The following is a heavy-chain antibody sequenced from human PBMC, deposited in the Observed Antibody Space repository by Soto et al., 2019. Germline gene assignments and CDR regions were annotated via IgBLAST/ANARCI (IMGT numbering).Heavy chain of an antibody. D-gene: IGHD1-26*01. V-gene: IGHV1-2*02. J-gene: IGHJ5*02. CDR1: GYTFNAYY. Sequence: ASVKVSCKASGYTFNAYYIHWVRQAPGRGLEWMGWINPNSGDTTSARKFQGRVTMTRDTSITTVYMVLSRLRTDDTAVYYCARGPYRNWFAPWGQGTLVTVSS. CDR3: ARGPYRNWFAP. CDR2: INPNSGDT.